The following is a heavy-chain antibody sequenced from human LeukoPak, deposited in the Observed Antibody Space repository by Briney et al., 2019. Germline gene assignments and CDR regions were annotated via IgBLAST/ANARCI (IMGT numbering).Heavy chain of an antibody. V-gene: IGHV3-23*01. Sequence: GGSLRLSCAGSGFTFNNYPISWVRQTPGKGLEWVSAITGGADSTYYADSVKGRFTISRDNSKNTLYLQMNSLRAEDTAVYYCAKLRGLRLAWYFDYWGQGTLVTVSS. CDR1: GFTFNNYP. J-gene: IGHJ4*02. CDR2: ITGGADST. CDR3: AKLRGLRLAWYFDY. D-gene: IGHD5-12*01.